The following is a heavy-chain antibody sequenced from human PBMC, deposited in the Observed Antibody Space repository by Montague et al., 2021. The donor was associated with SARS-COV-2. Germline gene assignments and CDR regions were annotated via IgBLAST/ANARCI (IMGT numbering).Heavy chain of an antibody. Sequence: PALVKPTQTLTLACTFSGFSLSTSGVGVGWIRQPPGKALEWLALIYWDDDKRYSPSLKSRLTITKDTSKNQVVLTMTNMDPVDTATYYCANRPSIAAAGTFRFDPWGQGTLVTVSS. V-gene: IGHV2-5*02. CDR3: ANRPSIAAAGTFRFDP. D-gene: IGHD6-13*01. J-gene: IGHJ5*02. CDR1: GFSLSTSGVG. CDR2: IYWDDDK.